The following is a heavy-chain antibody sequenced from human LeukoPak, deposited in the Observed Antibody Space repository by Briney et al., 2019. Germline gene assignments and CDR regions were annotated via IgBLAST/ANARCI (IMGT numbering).Heavy chain of an antibody. J-gene: IGHJ4*02. CDR2: IRYDGSNK. Sequence: GGSLRLSCAASGFTFSSYGMHWVRQAPGKGLEWVAFIRYDGSNKYYADSVKGRFTISRDNSKNTLYLQMNSLRAEDTAVYYCAKGEGAMVRGDDYWGQGTLVTVSS. V-gene: IGHV3-30*02. CDR1: GFTFSSYG. D-gene: IGHD3-10*01. CDR3: AKGEGAMVRGDDY.